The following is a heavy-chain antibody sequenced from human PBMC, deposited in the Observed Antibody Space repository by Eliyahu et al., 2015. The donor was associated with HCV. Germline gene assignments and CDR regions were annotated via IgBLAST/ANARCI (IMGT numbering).Heavy chain of an antibody. D-gene: IGHD5-18*01. CDR2: IXGSGGST. V-gene: IGHV3-23*01. Sequence: EVQLLESGGGLVQPGGSLRLSCAASGFXFSSYAMSWVXQXPGKGLEWVSAIXGSGGSTYYAXSVKGRXTISRDNSKNTLYLQMNSLRAEDTAVYYCAKDPATAMDPFDYWGQGTLVTVSS. J-gene: IGHJ4*02. CDR3: AKDPATAMDPFDY. CDR1: GFXFSSYA.